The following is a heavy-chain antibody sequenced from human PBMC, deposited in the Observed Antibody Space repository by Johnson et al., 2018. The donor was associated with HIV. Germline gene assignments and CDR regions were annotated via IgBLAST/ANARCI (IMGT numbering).Heavy chain of an antibody. CDR2: FSWNSGSI. V-gene: IGHV3-9*01. Sequence: VQLVESGGGKVQPGRSLRLSCAASGYTFDDYAMHLVRQAPGKGLEWVSGFSWNSGSIGYADSVKGRFTISRDNAKNSLYLQMNSLRADDTGVYYCARGPWLAFDILGQGTMVTVSS. D-gene: IGHD6-19*01. CDR3: ARGPWLAFDI. J-gene: IGHJ3*02. CDR1: GYTFDDYA.